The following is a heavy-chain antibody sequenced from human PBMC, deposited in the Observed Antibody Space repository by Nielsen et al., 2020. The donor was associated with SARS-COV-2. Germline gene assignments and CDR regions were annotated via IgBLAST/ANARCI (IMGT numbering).Heavy chain of an antibody. CDR2: INPNSGGT. Sequence: ASVKVSCKASGYTFTSYYMHWVRQAPGQGLEWMGRINPNSGGTNYAQKFQGRVTMTRDTSISTAYMELSRLRSDDTAVYYCARGRRSGSSWSTPFDYWGQGTLVTVSS. CDR3: ARGRRSGSSWSTPFDY. CDR1: GYTFTSYY. V-gene: IGHV1-2*06. D-gene: IGHD6-13*01. J-gene: IGHJ4*02.